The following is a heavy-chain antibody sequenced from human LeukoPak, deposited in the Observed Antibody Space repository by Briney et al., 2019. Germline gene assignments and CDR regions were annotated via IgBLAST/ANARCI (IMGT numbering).Heavy chain of an antibody. Sequence: SETLSLTCAVYGGSFSGYYWSWIRQPPGKGLEWIGEINHSGSTNYNPSLKSRVTISVDTSKNQFSLKLSSVTAADTAVYYCARHGGSSWYHFPPGRFFDYWGQGTLVTVSS. D-gene: IGHD6-13*01. V-gene: IGHV4-34*01. CDR1: GGSFSGYY. CDR2: INHSGST. CDR3: ARHGGSSWYHFPPGRFFDY. J-gene: IGHJ4*02.